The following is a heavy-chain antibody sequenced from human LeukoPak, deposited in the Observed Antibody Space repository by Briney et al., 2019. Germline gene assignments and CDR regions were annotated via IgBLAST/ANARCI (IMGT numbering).Heavy chain of an antibody. J-gene: IGHJ5*02. Sequence: SETLSLTCTVSGGSISSYYWSWIRQPPGKGLEWIGYIHYTGTTNYNPSLKSRVTISVDTSKNQFSLKLSSVTAADTAVYYCARPGVRGVVGAWGQGTLVTVSS. V-gene: IGHV4-59*08. CDR1: GGSISSYY. D-gene: IGHD3-10*01. CDR3: ARPGVRGVVGA. CDR2: IHYTGTT.